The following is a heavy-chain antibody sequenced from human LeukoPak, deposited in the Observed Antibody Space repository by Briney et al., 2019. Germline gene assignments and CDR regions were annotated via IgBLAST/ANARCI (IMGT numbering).Heavy chain of an antibody. D-gene: IGHD3-10*01. CDR2: IYYSGSP. V-gene: IGHV4-38-2*02. J-gene: IGHJ5*02. CDR1: GYSISSGYY. Sequence: SETLSLTCTVSGYSISSGYYWGWIRQPPGKGLEWIGSIYYSGSPYYNPSLKSRVTISVDTSKKQFSLKLSSVTAADTAVYYCARHVGFITMVRGVINNNWFDPWGQGTLVTVSS. CDR3: ARHVGFITMVRGVINNNWFDP.